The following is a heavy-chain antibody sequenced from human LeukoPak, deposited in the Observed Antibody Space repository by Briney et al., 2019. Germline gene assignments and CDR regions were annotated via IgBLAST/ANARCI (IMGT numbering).Heavy chain of an antibody. CDR2: IYHSGST. CDR1: GGSISSGGYY. V-gene: IGHV4-30-2*01. Sequence: SETLSLTCTVSGGSISSGGYYWSWIRQPPGKGLEWIGYIYHSGSTYYNPSLKSRLTISVDRTKNQFSLKLSSVTAADTAVYYCARDRVIVPAAPRGYFDPWGQGTLVTVSS. J-gene: IGHJ4*02. D-gene: IGHD2-2*01. CDR3: ARDRVIVPAAPRGYFDP.